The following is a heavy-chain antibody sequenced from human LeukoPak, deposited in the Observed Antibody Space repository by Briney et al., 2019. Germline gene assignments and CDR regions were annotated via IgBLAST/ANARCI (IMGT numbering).Heavy chain of an antibody. CDR2: ISGSGGSP. CDR3: AKGHYQGFYYMDV. V-gene: IGHV3-23*01. CDR1: GFTFISFA. Sequence: VGSLRVSSAASGFTFISFAMSWVRQAPGEGLEWVSTISGSGGSPYYADSVKGRFTISRDNSKNTVYLQMSSLRAEDTAIYYCAKGHYQGFYYMDVWGKGTTVTVSS. J-gene: IGHJ6*03. D-gene: IGHD2-2*01.